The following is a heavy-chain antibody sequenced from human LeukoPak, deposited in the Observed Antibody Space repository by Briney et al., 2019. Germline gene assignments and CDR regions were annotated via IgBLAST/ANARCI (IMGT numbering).Heavy chain of an antibody. Sequence: SVKVSCTASGGTFSSYAISWVRQAPGQGLEWMGGIIPIFGTANYAQKFQGRVTITADESTSTAYMELSSLRSEDTAVYYCARDESSGYGSGSYSVYWGQGTLVTVSS. CDR1: GGTFSSYA. CDR2: IIPIFGTA. V-gene: IGHV1-69*01. J-gene: IGHJ4*02. D-gene: IGHD3-10*01. CDR3: ARDESSGYGSGSYSVY.